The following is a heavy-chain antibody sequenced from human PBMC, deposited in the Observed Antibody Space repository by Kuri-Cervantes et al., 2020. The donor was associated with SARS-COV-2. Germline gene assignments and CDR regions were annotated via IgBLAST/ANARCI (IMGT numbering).Heavy chain of an antibody. D-gene: IGHD6-13*01. J-gene: IGHJ4*02. CDR1: GYTFTSYY. CDR3: ARAQEHNAQQLAGVDY. CDR2: INPSGGST. V-gene: IGHV1-46*01. Sequence: ASVKVSCKASGYTFTSYYMHWVRQAPGQGLEWMGIINPSGGSTSYAQKFQGRVTMTRDTSTSTVYMEQSSLRSEDTAVYYCARAQEHNAQQLAGVDYWGQGTLVTVSS.